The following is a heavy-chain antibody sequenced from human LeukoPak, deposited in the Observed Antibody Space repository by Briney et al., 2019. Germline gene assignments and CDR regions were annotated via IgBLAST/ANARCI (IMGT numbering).Heavy chain of an antibody. D-gene: IGHD7-27*01. V-gene: IGHV3-23*01. Sequence: PGGSLRLSCAASGFTFTTYAMSWVRQAPGKGVEWVSHISGSGGSTYFADSVKGRFTISRDNSKNTLYLQMNSLRAEDTAVYYCARGPPNWGYDYWGPGTLVTVSS. J-gene: IGHJ4*02. CDR2: ISGSGGST. CDR3: ARGPPNWGYDY. CDR1: GFTFTTYA.